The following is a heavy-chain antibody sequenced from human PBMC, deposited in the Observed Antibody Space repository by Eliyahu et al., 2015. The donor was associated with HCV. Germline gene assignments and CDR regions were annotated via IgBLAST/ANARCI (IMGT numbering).Heavy chain of an antibody. D-gene: IGHD2-8*02. Sequence: QVQLVQSGAEVKKPGSSVKVSCKASGGTFSSYAISWVRQAPGQGLEWMGGXIPIFGTANYAQKFQGRVTITADESTSTAYMELSSLRSEDTAVYYCAREAPARDCTGGVCYYFDYWGQGTLVTVSS. CDR2: XIPIFGTA. J-gene: IGHJ4*02. V-gene: IGHV1-69*01. CDR3: AREAPARDCTGGVCYYFDY. CDR1: GGTFSSYA.